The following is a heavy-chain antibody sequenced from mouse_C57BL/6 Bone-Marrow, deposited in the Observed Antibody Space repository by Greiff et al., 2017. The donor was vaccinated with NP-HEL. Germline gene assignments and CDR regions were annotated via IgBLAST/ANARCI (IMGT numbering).Heavy chain of an antibody. J-gene: IGHJ4*01. CDR3: AREGTHYAMDY. Sequence: VKLQQPGAELVMPGASVKLSCKASGYTFTSYWMHWVKQRPGQGLEWIGEIDPSDSYTNYNQKFKGKSTLTVDKSSSTAYMQLSSLTSEDSAVYYCAREGTHYAMDYWGQGTSVTVSS. CDR2: IDPSDSYT. CDR1: GYTFTSYW. D-gene: IGHD3-1*01. V-gene: IGHV1-69*01.